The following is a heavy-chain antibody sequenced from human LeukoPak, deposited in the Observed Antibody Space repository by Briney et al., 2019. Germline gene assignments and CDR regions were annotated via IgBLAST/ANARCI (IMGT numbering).Heavy chain of an antibody. Sequence: ASVKVSCKASGYTFTNYDVSWVRQATGQGLEWMGWINPHSGNTGYAQKFQGRVTMTRNTSISTAYMELSSLRSEDTAVYYCARDDGSGRYVYDYWGQGTLVTVSS. CDR1: GYTFTNYD. D-gene: IGHD3-10*01. CDR2: INPHSGNT. J-gene: IGHJ4*02. V-gene: IGHV1-8*01. CDR3: ARDDGSGRYVYDY.